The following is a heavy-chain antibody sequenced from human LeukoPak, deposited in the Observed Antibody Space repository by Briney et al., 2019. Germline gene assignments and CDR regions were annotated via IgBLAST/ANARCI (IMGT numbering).Heavy chain of an antibody. D-gene: IGHD4-11*01. CDR1: GFSFSNYW. CDR2: IKHDGTEK. CDR3: ARDSGDRTVDY. J-gene: IGHJ4*02. Sequence: PGGSPRLSCAASGFSFSNYWMSWVRQAPGKGLEWVANIKHDGTEKHYVDSVEGRFTVSRDNAKNSVYLQMNSLRVDDTAVYYCARDSGDRTVDYWGQGTLVTVSS. V-gene: IGHV3-7*01.